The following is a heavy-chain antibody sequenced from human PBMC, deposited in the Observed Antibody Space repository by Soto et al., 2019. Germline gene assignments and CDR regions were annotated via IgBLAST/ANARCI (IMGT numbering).Heavy chain of an antibody. V-gene: IGHV4-59*01. Sequence: SETLSLTCTVSGDSIGSYYWSWIRQPPGKGLEWIGYIHYSGSTNYNPSLKSRVTISVDTSKNQFSLKLSSVTAADTAVYYCARLLGRGTYVPDSWGQGSLVTVSS. CDR3: ARLLGRGTYVPDS. D-gene: IGHD3-10*02. J-gene: IGHJ5*01. CDR2: IHYSGST. CDR1: GDSIGSYY.